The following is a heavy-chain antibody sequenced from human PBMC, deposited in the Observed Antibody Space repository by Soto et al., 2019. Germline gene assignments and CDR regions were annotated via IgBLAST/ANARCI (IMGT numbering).Heavy chain of an antibody. J-gene: IGHJ6*02. Sequence: QVQLVQSGAEVKKPGASVKVSCKASGYTVTSYGISWVRQAPGQGLEWMGWISAYNGNTNYAQKLPGRVTMTTDTATGAGHMELRGRRSYDTAVYYCARDQGNSYGSRNYYYYYGRDFWGQGTTVTVS. V-gene: IGHV1-18*04. CDR1: GYTVTSYG. CDR3: ARDQGNSYGSRNYYYYYGRDF. D-gene: IGHD5-18*01. CDR2: ISAYNGNT.